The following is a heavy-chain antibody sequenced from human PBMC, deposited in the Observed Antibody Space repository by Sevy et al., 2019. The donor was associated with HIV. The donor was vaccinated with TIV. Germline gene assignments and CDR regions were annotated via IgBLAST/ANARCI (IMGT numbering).Heavy chain of an antibody. CDR3: AKDIVVVPAARGSFDP. Sequence: GGSLRLSCAASGFTFSSYAMSWVRQAPGKGLEWVSAISGSGGSTYYADSVKGRFTISRDNSRNTLYLQLNSLRAEDTAVYYCAKDIVVVPAARGSFDPWGQGTLVTVSS. J-gene: IGHJ5*02. CDR2: ISGSGGST. CDR1: GFTFSSYA. D-gene: IGHD2-2*01. V-gene: IGHV3-23*01.